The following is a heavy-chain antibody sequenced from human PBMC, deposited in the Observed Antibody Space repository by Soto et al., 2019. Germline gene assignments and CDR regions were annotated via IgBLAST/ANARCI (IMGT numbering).Heavy chain of an antibody. D-gene: IGHD2-2*01. Sequence: SVKVSCKASGGTFISYAISWVRQAPGRGLEWMGGIIPVFGTANYTQKFQGRGTITAVESKSTAYMGLGGLSCEGRALYYCARVPYCSSTSWYAMPYYYYGVDVWGQGTTVTVSS. CDR2: IIPVFGTA. V-gene: IGHV1-69*13. CDR1: GGTFISYA. CDR3: ARVPYCSSTSWYAMPYYYYGVDV. J-gene: IGHJ6*02.